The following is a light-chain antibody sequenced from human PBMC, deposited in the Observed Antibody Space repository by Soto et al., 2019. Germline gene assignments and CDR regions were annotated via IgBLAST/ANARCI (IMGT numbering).Light chain of an antibody. J-gene: IGLJ1*01. V-gene: IGLV1-44*01. Sequence: QTVVTQPPSASGTPGQRATISCCGSNSNIGSDIVNCYQLLPGAAPEVLINTTNQRPSGVPERFSGSKSGTSASLAISGLQSEDEANSSCATWDGGLSGPFVFGTGTKSPS. CDR2: TTN. CDR1: NSNIGSDI. CDR3: ATWDGGLSGPFV.